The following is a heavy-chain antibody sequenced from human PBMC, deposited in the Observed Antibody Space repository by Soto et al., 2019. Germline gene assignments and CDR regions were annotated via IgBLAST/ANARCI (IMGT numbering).Heavy chain of an antibody. CDR2: INPSGGST. CDR3: ARDPTYYDSSGHYGDY. V-gene: IGHV1-46*01. J-gene: IGHJ4*02. CDR1: GYTFTSYG. Sequence: ASVKVSCKASGYTFTSYGISWVRQAPGQGLEWMGIINPSGGSTSYAQKFQGRVTMTRDTSTSTVYMELSSLRSEDTAVYYCARDPTYYDSSGHYGDYWGQGTLVTVSS. D-gene: IGHD3-22*01.